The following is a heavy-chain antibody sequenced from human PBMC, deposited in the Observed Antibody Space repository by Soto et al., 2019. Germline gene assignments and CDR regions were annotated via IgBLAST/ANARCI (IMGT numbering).Heavy chain of an antibody. CDR2: INRHGDST. J-gene: IGHJ4*02. CDR1: GFGFDEYG. CDR3: ARDHRWGYEYGDYGDS. V-gene: IGHV3-20*04. D-gene: IGHD4-17*01. Sequence: EVYLVESGGGVVRPGGSLRLSCAASGFGFDEYGMSWVRQGPGKGLEWVSGINRHGDSTGYADSVKGRFTISRDNAKNSLYLQMNGLRVEDTAFYYCARDHRWGYEYGDYGDSWGQGTLVTVSS.